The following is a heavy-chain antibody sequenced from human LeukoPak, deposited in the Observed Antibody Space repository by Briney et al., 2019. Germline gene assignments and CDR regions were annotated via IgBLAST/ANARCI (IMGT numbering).Heavy chain of an antibody. CDR2: ISGSGSDT. CDR1: GFTFSSYA. CDR3: AKLDAHGYNLDY. D-gene: IGHD5-24*01. J-gene: IGHJ4*02. Sequence: GGSLRLSCAASGFTFSSYAMSWVRQAPGKGLEWASAISGSGSDTFYADSVKGRFTISRDNSKNTLFLQVNSLRAEDTAVYYCAKLDAHGYNLDYWGQGTLVTVSS. V-gene: IGHV3-23*01.